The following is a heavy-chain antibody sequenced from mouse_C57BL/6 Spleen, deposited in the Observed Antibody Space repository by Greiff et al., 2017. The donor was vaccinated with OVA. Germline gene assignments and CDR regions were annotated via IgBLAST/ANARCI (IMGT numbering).Heavy chain of an antibody. CDR2: ISGGGGNT. V-gene: IGHV5-9*01. D-gene: IGHD1-1*01. CDR3: ARLPVESYAMDY. J-gene: IGHJ4*01. CDR1: GFTFSSYT. Sequence: EVQLVESGGGLVKPGGSLKLSCAASGFTFSSYTMSWVRQTPEKRLEWVATISGGGGNTYYPDSVKGRFTISRDNAKNTLYLQMSSLRSEDTALYYCARLPVESYAMDYWGQGTSVTVSS.